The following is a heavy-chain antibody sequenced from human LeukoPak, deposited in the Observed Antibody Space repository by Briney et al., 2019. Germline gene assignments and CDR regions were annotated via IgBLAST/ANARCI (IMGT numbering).Heavy chain of an antibody. CDR3: TTSGLFG. V-gene: IGHV3-15*04. J-gene: IGHJ4*02. Sequence: PGGSLRLSCAASGLTFSEPWMNWVRQAPGKGLEWVGRIESKTDGGTTDYAAPVKGRFTISRDDSKTTLYLQMNSLKTEDTAVYYCTTSGLFGWGQGALVTVSS. D-gene: IGHD3-22*01. CDR1: GLTFSEPW. CDR2: IESKTDGGTT.